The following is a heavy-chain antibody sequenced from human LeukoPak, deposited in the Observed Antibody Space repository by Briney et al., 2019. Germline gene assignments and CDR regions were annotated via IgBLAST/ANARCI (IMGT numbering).Heavy chain of an antibody. J-gene: IGHJ4*02. V-gene: IGHV3-23*01. CDR2: ISGSGAGT. CDR3: ASTYTNNYPLDY. D-gene: IGHD2-8*01. Sequence: GGSLRLSCAVSGFTFSSYAMNWVRQAPGKGLEWVSGISGSGAGTYYVDSVKGRFTISRDNSKDTLYLQMNSLRAEDTAVYYCASTYTNNYPLDYWGQGTLVTVSS. CDR1: GFTFSSYA.